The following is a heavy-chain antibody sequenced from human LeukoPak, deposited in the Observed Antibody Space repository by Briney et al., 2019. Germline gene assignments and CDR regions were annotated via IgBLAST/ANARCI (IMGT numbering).Heavy chain of an antibody. V-gene: IGHV4-34*01. Sequence: SETLSPTCAVYGGSFSGYCWSWIRQPPGKGLEWIGEINHSGSTNYNPSLKSRVTISVDTSKNQFSLKLSSVTAADTAVYYCAGGAVLLWFGEYYYFDYWGQGTLVTVSS. D-gene: IGHD3-10*01. CDR2: INHSGST. CDR1: GGSFSGYC. CDR3: AGGAVLLWFGEYYYFDY. J-gene: IGHJ4*02.